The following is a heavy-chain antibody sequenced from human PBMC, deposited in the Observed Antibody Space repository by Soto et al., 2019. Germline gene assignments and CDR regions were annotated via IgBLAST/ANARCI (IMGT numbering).Heavy chain of an antibody. CDR3: ARHTWWHFY. CDR2: IKKDGLEK. V-gene: IGHV3-7*04. D-gene: IGHD2-8*02. Sequence: EVQLVEAGGDLVQPGGSLRLSCAASGFTFNDYSLTWMLQAPGRGLEWVANIKKDGLEKYYVESVRGRFVISRDNAKNSLYLQMNSLRVEDTAVYYCARHTWWHFYWGQGTLFTVSS. CDR1: GFTFNDYS. J-gene: IGHJ4*02.